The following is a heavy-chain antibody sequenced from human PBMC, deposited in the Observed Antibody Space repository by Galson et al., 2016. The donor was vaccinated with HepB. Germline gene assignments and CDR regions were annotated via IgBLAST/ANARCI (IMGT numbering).Heavy chain of an antibody. V-gene: IGHV3-74*01. CDR2: ISGDGTYT. CDR3: AKGTLKYCSHGGTCYPFDN. Sequence: SLRLSCAASGLTFSNYWMHWVRQAPGKGLVWVSRISGDGTYTNYADSVKGRVTISRDNSKNTLYLQMNSLRAEDTAVYYCAKGTLKYCSHGGTCYPFDNWGQGTLVTVSS. J-gene: IGHJ4*02. CDR1: GLTFSNYW. D-gene: IGHD2-15*01.